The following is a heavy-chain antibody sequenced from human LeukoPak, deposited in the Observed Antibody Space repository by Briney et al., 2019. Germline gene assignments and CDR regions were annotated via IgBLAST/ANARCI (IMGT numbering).Heavy chain of an antibody. CDR2: ISGSGGST. CDR3: AKGSTMIVVVSPEDY. V-gene: IGHV3-23*01. D-gene: IGHD3-22*01. Sequence: PGRSLRLSCAASGFTFSSYAMSWVRQAPGKGLEWVSAISGSGGSTYYADSVEGRFTISRDNSKNTLYLQMNSLRAEDTAVYYCAKGSTMIVVVSPEDYWGQGTLVTVSS. J-gene: IGHJ4*02. CDR1: GFTFSSYA.